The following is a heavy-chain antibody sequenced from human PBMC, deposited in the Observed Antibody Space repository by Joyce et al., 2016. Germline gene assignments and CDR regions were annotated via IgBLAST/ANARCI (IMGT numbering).Heavy chain of an antibody. CDR2: MSYSGSNK. V-gene: IGHV3-30-3*01. J-gene: IGHJ4*02. CDR3: ARDMLRGLDY. Sequence: SNFAMSWVRQAPGKGLEWVASMSYSGSNKYYADSVKGRFTISKDNSKSTLYLQMNGLRPEDTAMYYCARDMLRGLDYWGQGTLVTVSS. CDR1: SNFA. D-gene: IGHD3-10*02.